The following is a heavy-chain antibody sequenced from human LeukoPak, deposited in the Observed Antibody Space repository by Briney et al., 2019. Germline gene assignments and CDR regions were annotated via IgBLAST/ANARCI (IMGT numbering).Heavy chain of an antibody. CDR2: IKGDGSST. V-gene: IGHV3-74*01. D-gene: IGHD3-22*01. CDR3: AREWDQGYYDSSGYWLSYGMDV. CDR1: GFTFSTYW. J-gene: IGHJ6*02. Sequence: GGSLRLSCAASGFTFSTYWMHWVRQAPGKGLVWVARIKGDGSSTIYADSVKGRFTISRDNSKNTLYLQMNSLRAEDTAVYYCAREWDQGYYDSSGYWLSYGMDVWGQGTTVTVSS.